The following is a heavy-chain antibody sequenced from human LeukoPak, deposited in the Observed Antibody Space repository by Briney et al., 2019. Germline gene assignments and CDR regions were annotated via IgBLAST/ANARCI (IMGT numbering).Heavy chain of an antibody. Sequence: PGGSLRLSCAASGFTFSTYAMHWVRQAPGKGLEWVAVISYDGSNKNYADSVQGRFTISRDNSKNTLYLQMNSLRAEDTAVYYCAKDEEWFGDLPGRNFDYWGQGTLVTVSS. CDR3: AKDEEWFGDLPGRNFDY. CDR2: ISYDGSNK. CDR1: GFTFSTYA. V-gene: IGHV3-30*04. J-gene: IGHJ4*02. D-gene: IGHD3-10*01.